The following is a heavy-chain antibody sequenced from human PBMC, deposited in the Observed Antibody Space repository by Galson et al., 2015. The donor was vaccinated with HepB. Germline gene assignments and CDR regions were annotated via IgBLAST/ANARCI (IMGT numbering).Heavy chain of an antibody. V-gene: IGHV4-34*01. Sequence: SLTCAVYGGSFSGYYWSWIRQPPGKGLEWIGEINHSGSTNYNPSLKSRVTISVDTSKNQFSLKLSSVTAADTAVYYCAIAPVFGVVIPRDWFDPWGQGTLVTVSS. CDR2: INHSGST. D-gene: IGHD3-3*01. CDR3: AIAPVFGVVIPRDWFDP. CDR1: GGSFSGYY. J-gene: IGHJ5*02.